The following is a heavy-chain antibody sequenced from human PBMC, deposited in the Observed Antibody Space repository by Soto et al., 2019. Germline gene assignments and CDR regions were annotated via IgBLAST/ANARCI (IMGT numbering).Heavy chain of an antibody. CDR3: ARSLGYSYGSNWYFDL. J-gene: IGHJ2*01. CDR1: GGSISSYY. CDR2: IYYRGST. V-gene: IGHV4-59*13. Sequence: QVQLQESGPGLVKPSETLSLTCTVSGGSISSYYWIWIRQSPGKGLEWIGHIYYRGSTNYNPSLKSRVTISVDTSKNNFSLKLSSVTAADAAVYYCARSLGYSYGSNWYFDLWGRGTLVTVSS. D-gene: IGHD5-18*01.